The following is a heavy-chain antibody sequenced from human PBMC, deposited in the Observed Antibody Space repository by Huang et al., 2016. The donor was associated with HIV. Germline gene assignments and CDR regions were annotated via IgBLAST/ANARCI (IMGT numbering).Heavy chain of an antibody. CDR2: IYPCDSDT. V-gene: IGHV5-51*01. D-gene: IGHD3-10*01. J-gene: IGHJ4*02. Sequence: EVHLVQSGAEVKEPGESLKISCQASGYNVDRYWIGWVRQMPGTGLEWMVVIYPCDSDTRYDPSCQVQVPISSDQSINTDYLQWSSLKASDTAIYFCARQGLWLPPTDPFDYWGQGTPVTVSA. CDR1: GYNVDRYW. CDR3: ARQGLWLPPTDPFDY.